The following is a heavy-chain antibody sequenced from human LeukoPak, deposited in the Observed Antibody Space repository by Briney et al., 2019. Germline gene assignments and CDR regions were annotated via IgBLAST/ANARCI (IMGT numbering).Heavy chain of an antibody. CDR2: IIPIFGTA. Sequence: SVKVSCKASGGTFSSYAISWVRQAPGQGLEWMGRIIPIFGTANYAQKFQGRVTITTDESTSTAYMELSSLRSEDTAVYYCARVVDYDILTGYDYWGQGTLVTVSS. V-gene: IGHV1-69*05. CDR1: GGTFSSYA. CDR3: ARVVDYDILTGYDY. J-gene: IGHJ4*02. D-gene: IGHD3-9*01.